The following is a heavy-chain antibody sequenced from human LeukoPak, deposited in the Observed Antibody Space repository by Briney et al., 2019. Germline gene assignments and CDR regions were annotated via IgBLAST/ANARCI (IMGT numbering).Heavy chain of an antibody. CDR2: IYSGGST. CDR1: GFTVSSNY. J-gene: IGHJ4*02. CDR3: ASPRENSGSRYYFDY. D-gene: IGHD1-26*01. V-gene: IGHV3-53*01. Sequence: PGGSLRLSCAASGFTVSSNYMSWVRQAPGKGLEWVSVIYSGGSTYYADSVKGRFTISRDNSKNTLYLQMNSLRAEDTAVYYCASPRENSGSRYYFDYWGQGTLVTVSS.